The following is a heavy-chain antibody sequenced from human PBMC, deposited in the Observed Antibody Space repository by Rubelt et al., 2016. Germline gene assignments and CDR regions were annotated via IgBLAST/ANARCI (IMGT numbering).Heavy chain of an antibody. CDR2: INPSGGST. CDR3: ARGRTDYYYGMDV. Sequence: QVQLVQSGAEVKKPGASVKVSCKASGYTFTSYYMHWVRQAPGQGLEWMGIINPSGGSTSYAQQFQGRVTMTRDTSTSTVYMELSSLRSEDTAGYYGARGRTDYYYGMDVWGQGTTVTVSS. V-gene: IGHV1-46*01. CDR1: GYTFTSYY. J-gene: IGHJ6*02.